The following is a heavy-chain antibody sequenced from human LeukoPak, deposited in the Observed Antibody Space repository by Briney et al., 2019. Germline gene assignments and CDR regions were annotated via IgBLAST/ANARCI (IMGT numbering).Heavy chain of an antibody. CDR3: AREARSGWSYYFDY. V-gene: IGHV1-2*02. CDR1: GYTFTGYY. D-gene: IGHD6-19*01. CDR2: INPNSGGT. J-gene: IGHJ4*02. Sequence: GASVKVSCKASGYTFTGYYMHWVRQAPGQGLEWMGWINPNSGGTNYAQKFQGRVTMTRDTSISTAYMEPSRLRSDDTAVYYCAREARSGWSYYFDYWGQGTLVTVSS.